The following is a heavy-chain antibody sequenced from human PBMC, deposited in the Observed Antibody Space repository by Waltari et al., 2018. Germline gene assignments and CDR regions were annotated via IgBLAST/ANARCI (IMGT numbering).Heavy chain of an antibody. V-gene: IGHV4-34*01. D-gene: IGHD2-15*01. Sequence: QVQLQQWGAGLLKPSETLSLTCAVYGGSFSGYYWSWIRQPPGKGLEWIGEINHSGSTNDTPSLKSRCTISVDTSKNQFSLKLSSVTAADTAVYYCARGQRTRSGRPFDYWGQGTLVTVSS. CDR2: INHSGST. CDR1: GGSFSGYY. CDR3: ARGQRTRSGRPFDY. J-gene: IGHJ4*02.